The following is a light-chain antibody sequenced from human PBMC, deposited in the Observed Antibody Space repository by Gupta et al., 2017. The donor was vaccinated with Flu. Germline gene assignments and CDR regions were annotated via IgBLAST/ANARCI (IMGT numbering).Light chain of an antibody. CDR3: HQLGS. Sequence: IVMKQSPATLSLSPGERGTLSCRASQSIGTNLAWYQQRPGQAPRLLIYGASTRAAGIPARFSGSGSGTEFTLTITSLQSEDFAVYYCHQLGSFGQGTKLEIK. V-gene: IGKV3-15*01. CDR1: QSIGTN. CDR2: GAS. J-gene: IGKJ2*03.